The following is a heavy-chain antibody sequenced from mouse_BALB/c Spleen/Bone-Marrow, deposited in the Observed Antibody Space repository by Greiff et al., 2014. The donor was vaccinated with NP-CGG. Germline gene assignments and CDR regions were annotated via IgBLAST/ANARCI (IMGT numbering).Heavy chain of an antibody. J-gene: IGHJ2*01. V-gene: IGHV5-6-5*01. CDR3: ARGYDYDFDY. CDR1: GFTFSNFA. CDR2: ISSGGSA. Sequence: EVKLMESGGGLVKPGGSLKLSCAASGFTFSNFATSWVRQTPDKRLEWVASISSGGSAYYPDSVKGRLSISRDNARDILFLQMSSLRSEDTAMYYCARGYDYDFDYWGQGTTLTVSS. D-gene: IGHD2-4*01.